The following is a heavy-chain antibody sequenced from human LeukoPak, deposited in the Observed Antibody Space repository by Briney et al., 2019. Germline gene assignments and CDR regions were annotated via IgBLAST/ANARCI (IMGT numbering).Heavy chain of an antibody. Sequence: SETLSLTCTVSGGSISSNSNYWAWIRQPPGKGLEWIGSIYYSGSTYYNPSLKSRVTISVDTSKNQFSLKLSSVTAADTAVYYCASHGPVYYYYGMDVWGQGTTVTVSS. V-gene: IGHV4-39*01. J-gene: IGHJ6*02. CDR3: ASHGPVYYYYGMDV. CDR1: GGSISSNSNY. CDR2: IYYSGST.